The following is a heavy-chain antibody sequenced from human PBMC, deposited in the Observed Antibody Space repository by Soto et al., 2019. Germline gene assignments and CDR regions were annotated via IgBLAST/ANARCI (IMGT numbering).Heavy chain of an antibody. V-gene: IGHV4-34*01. Sequence: SETLSLTCAVYGGSFSGYYWSWIRQPPGKGLEWIGEINHSGSSNYNPSLKSRVTISVDTSKNQFSLKLSSVTAADTAVYYCAQTTVSYYYYGMDVWGQGTTVTVSS. D-gene: IGHD4-4*01. J-gene: IGHJ6*02. CDR2: INHSGSS. CDR3: AQTTVSYYYYGMDV. CDR1: GGSFSGYY.